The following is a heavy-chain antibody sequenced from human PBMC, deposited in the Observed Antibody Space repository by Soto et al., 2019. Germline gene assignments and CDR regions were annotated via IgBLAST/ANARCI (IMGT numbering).Heavy chain of an antibody. V-gene: IGHV1-8*01. CDR1: GYTFTRYD. D-gene: IGHD2-15*01. CDR2: MNPNSGNT. J-gene: IGHJ4*02. CDR3: ARERGCSGGSCYFFDY. Sequence: QVQLVQSGAEVKKPGASVKVSCKASGYTFTRYDINWVRQATGQGLEWMGWMNPNSGNTAYAQKFQGRVTMTRNTSISTAYMELSSLRSEDTAVYYCARERGCSGGSCYFFDYWGQGTLVTVSS.